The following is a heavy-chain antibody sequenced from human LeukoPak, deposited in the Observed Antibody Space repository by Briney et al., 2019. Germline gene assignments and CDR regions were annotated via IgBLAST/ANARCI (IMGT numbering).Heavy chain of an antibody. CDR1: GGTFSSYA. J-gene: IGHJ6*02. V-gene: IGHV1-69*04. CDR3: ARFKFEALSNFWSGRYYYYGMDV. D-gene: IGHD3-3*01. CDR2: IIPILGIA. Sequence: AASVKVSRKASGGTFSSYAISWVRQAPGQGLEWMGRIIPILGIADYAQKFQGRVTITADKSTSTAYMELSSLRSEDTAVYYCARFKFEALSNFWSGRYYYYGMDVWGQGTTVTVSS.